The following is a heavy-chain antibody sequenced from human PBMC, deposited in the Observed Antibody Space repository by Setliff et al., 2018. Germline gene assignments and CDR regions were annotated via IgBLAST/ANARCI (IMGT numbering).Heavy chain of an antibody. V-gene: IGHV4-34*01. D-gene: IGHD2-15*01. CDR1: DGSIRSGDY. CDR2: INHSGST. Sequence: PSETLSLTCTVSDGSIRSGDYWSWIRQPPGKGLEWIGEINHSGSTNYNQSLKSRVTLSVDTSKNQFSLQLTSVTAADTAIYYCARGGGSVLPNYYYFNYMDVWGKGTTVTVSS. J-gene: IGHJ6*03. CDR3: ARGGGSVLPNYYYFNYMDV.